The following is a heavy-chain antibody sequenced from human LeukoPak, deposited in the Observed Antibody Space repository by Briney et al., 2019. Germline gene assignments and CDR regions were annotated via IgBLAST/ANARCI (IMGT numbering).Heavy chain of an antibody. Sequence: ASVKVSCKASGYSFTKYGINWVRHVPGQGLGWMGWISPNNGHTNYAQNFQGRVTVTTDTSTSTAYMELRSLTSDDTAVYYCVRDYRYYYGSGKYFPFDYWGQGTLVTVSS. CDR1: GYSFTKYG. D-gene: IGHD3-10*01. CDR3: VRDYRYYYGSGKYFPFDY. CDR2: ISPNNGHT. V-gene: IGHV1-18*01. J-gene: IGHJ4*02.